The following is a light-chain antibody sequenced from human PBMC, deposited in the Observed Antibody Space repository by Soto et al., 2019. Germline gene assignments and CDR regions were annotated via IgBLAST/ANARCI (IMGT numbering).Light chain of an antibody. CDR3: QQYYSTPWT. Sequence: DIVMTQSPDSLAVSLGERATINCKSSQSVLNRSNNKNSLVWYQQKPGQPPKLLIYWASTRESGVPDRFSGRGSGTDFTLTISSLQAEDVAVYYCQQYYSTPWTFGQGTKVEIK. CDR1: QSVLNRSNNKNS. CDR2: WAS. V-gene: IGKV4-1*01. J-gene: IGKJ1*01.